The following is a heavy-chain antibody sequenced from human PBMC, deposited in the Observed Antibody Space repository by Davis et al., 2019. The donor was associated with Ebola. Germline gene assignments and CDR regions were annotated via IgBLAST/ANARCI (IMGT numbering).Heavy chain of an antibody. CDR3: ARGISRVQGVTWFDY. J-gene: IGHJ4*02. D-gene: IGHD3-10*01. CDR2: IRAYNVNT. V-gene: IGHV1-18*01. CDR1: AYTFTSYG. Sequence: ASVKVSCKASAYTFTSYGFSRARQAPRQRLEWMGWIRAYNVNTNYAKNLERRVTMTTDTSTSTAYMELRSLRSDYTAVYYCARGISRVQGVTWFDYWGQGTLVTVSS.